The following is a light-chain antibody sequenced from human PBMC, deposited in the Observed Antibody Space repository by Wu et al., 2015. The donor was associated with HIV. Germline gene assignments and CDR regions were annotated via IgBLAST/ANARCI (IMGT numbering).Light chain of an antibody. V-gene: IGKV3-20*01. CDR1: QSVSSSY. CDR2: GAS. Sequence: EIVLTQSPGTLSLSPGERATLSCRASQSVSSSYLAWYQQKPGQAPRLLIYGASSRATGIPDRFSGSGSGTDFTLTISRLEPEDFAVYYCQQYGSSLPWTLGQGTKVEIK. CDR3: QQYGSSLPWT. J-gene: IGKJ1*01.